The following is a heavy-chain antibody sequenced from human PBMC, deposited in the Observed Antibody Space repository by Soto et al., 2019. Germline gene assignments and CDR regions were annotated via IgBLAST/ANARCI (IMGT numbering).Heavy chain of an antibody. CDR2: IYPGDSDT. J-gene: IGHJ4*02. CDR1: GYSLTSYW. Sequence: GESLKISCKGSGYSLTSYWIGWVRQMPGKGLEWMGIIYPGDSDTRYSPSFQGQVTISADKSISTAYLQWSSLKASDTAMYYCARHKPLHGQLNQGPIDYWGQGTLVTVSS. D-gene: IGHD6-6*01. V-gene: IGHV5-51*01. CDR3: ARHKPLHGQLNQGPIDY.